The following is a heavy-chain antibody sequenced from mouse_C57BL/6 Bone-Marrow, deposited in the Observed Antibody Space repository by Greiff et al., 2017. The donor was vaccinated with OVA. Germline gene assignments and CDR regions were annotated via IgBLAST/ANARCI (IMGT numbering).Heavy chain of an antibody. CDR3: TWGASTVAGLDY. CDR1: GFNIKDDY. D-gene: IGHD1-1*01. CDR2: IDPENGDT. J-gene: IGHJ2*01. Sequence: VQLQQSGAELVRPGASVKLSCTASGFNIKDDYMHWVKQRPEQGLEWIGWIDPENGDTEYASKFQGKATITADTSSNTAYLQLSSLTSEDTAVYYCTWGASTVAGLDYWAKAPLSQSPQ. V-gene: IGHV14-4*01.